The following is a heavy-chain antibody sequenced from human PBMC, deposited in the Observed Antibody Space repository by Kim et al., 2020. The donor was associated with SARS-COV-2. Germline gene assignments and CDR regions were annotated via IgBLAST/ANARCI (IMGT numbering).Heavy chain of an antibody. Sequence: GGSLRLSCAASGFTFSSYAMSWVRQAPGKGLEWVSVISGSGGSKYYADSVKGRFTISRDNTKNTLYLQMNSLRAEDTAVYYSAKDGERFGELLPNWFDPWGQGTLVTVSS. D-gene: IGHD3-10*01. CDR3: AKDGERFGELLPNWFDP. J-gene: IGHJ5*02. CDR1: GFTFSSYA. V-gene: IGHV3-23*01. CDR2: ISGSGGSK.